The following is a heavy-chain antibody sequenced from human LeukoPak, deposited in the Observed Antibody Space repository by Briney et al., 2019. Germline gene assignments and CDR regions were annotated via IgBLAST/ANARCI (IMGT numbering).Heavy chain of an antibody. CDR2: IYYSGST. J-gene: IGHJ3*02. CDR3: ARRRRIYGDYFGRAFDI. V-gene: IGHV4-59*12. D-gene: IGHD4-17*01. Sequence: SETLSLTCTVSGGSISSDYWSWIRQPPGKGMGWIGYIYYSGSTYYNPCLKSRVTISVDTSKNQFSLKLSSVTAADTSVYYCARRRRIYGDYFGRAFDIWGRGTMVIVSS. CDR1: GGSISSDY.